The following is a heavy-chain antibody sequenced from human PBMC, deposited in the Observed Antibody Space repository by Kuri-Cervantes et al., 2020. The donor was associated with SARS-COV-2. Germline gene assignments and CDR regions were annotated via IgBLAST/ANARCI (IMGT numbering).Heavy chain of an antibody. Sequence: GESLRISCAASGFTFSSYAMHWVRQAPGKGLEWVAVISYDGSSRYYTDSVKGRFTISRDSSQSTVYLQMNSLRLEDTAVYYCARVTGGTPYHYAFDVWGQGTTVTVSS. CDR1: GFTFSSYA. CDR2: ISYDGSSR. V-gene: IGHV3-30*14. J-gene: IGHJ6*02. D-gene: IGHD2-8*02. CDR3: ARVTGGTPYHYAFDV.